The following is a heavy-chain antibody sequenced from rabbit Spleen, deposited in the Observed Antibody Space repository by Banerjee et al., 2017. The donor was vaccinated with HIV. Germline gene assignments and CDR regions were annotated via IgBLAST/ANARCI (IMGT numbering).Heavy chain of an antibody. V-gene: IGHV1S40*01. Sequence: QSLEESGGDLVKPGASLTLTCKASGIDFSSSYYMCWVRQAPGKGLEWIGCIYTGSGSTYYASWAKGRFTISRTSSTTVTLRMTSLTAADRAAYFCARDLVGVIGWNFYLWGQGTLVTVS. CDR1: GIDFSSSYY. J-gene: IGHJ4*01. CDR3: ARDLVGVIGWNFYL. CDR2: IYTGSGST. D-gene: IGHD1-1*01.